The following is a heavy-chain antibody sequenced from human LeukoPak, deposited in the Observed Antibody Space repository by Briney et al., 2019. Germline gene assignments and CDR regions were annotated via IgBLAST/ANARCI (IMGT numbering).Heavy chain of an antibody. Sequence: GGSLRLSCAASGFTFDDYAMHWVRQAPGKGLEWVSLISGDGGSTYYADSVKGRFTISRDNSKSTLYLQMNSLRAEDTAVYYCAKAAGRGYNYGDYFDYWGQGTLVTVSS. V-gene: IGHV3-43*02. CDR3: AKAAGRGYNYGDYFDY. D-gene: IGHD5-18*01. CDR2: ISGDGGST. CDR1: GFTFDDYA. J-gene: IGHJ4*02.